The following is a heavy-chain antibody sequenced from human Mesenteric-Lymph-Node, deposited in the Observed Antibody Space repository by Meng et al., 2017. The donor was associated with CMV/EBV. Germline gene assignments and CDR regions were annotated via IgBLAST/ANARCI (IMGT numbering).Heavy chain of an antibody. V-gene: IGHV3-33*06. CDR1: GFTFSKYG. CDR2: IWYDGSNK. CDR3: AKGSQDGSYFFGY. J-gene: IGHJ4*02. D-gene: IGHD1-26*01. Sequence: GESLKISCTASGFTFSKYGMHWVRRAPGKGLEWVSHIWYDGSNKYYADSVKGRFTISRDTSKNTLYLQMNSLRAEDTAVYYCAKGSQDGSYFFGYWGQGTLVTVSS.